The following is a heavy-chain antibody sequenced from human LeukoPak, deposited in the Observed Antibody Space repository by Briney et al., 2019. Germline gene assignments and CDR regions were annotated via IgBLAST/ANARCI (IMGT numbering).Heavy chain of an antibody. CDR3: ATRNYYDSTGYYNY. Sequence: PSGTLSLTRAVSGGSISTDNWWTWVRQPPGKGLEWIGEVYHRGSTNYNPSLKSRVTISVDKSKNQFSLKLTSVTAADTALYYCATRNYYDSTGYYNYWGQGTLVTVSS. CDR1: GGSISTDNW. D-gene: IGHD3-22*01. CDR2: VYHRGST. J-gene: IGHJ4*02. V-gene: IGHV4-4*02.